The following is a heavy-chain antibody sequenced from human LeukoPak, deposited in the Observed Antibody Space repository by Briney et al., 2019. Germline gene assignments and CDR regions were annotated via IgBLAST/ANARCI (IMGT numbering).Heavy chain of an antibody. CDR2: ISYDGSNK. CDR3: AMSLTSNWYFGL. J-gene: IGHJ2*01. Sequence: GGSLRLSCAASGFTFSSYAMHWVRQAPGKGLEWVAVISYDGSNKYYADSVKGRFTISRDNAKNSLFLQMNSLRAEDTAVYYCAMSLTSNWYFGLWGRGTLVTVSS. V-gene: IGHV3-30-3*01. CDR1: GFTFSSYA.